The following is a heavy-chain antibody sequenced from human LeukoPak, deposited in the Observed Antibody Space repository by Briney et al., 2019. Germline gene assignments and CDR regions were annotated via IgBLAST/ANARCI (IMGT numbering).Heavy chain of an antibody. V-gene: IGHV4-34*01. Sequence: PSETLSLTCAVYGGSFSGYYWSWIRQPPGKGLEWIGEINHSGSTNYNPSLKSRVTISVDTSKNQFSLKLSSVTAADTAVYYCARVASGYYSYWGQGTLVTVSS. CDR2: INHSGST. CDR1: GGSFSGYY. D-gene: IGHD3-22*01. J-gene: IGHJ4*02. CDR3: ARVASGYYSY.